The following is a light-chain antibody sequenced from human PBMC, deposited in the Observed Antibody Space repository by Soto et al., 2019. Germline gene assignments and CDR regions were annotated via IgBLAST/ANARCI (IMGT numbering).Light chain of an antibody. Sequence: QSVLTQSPSVSAAPGQKVTISCSGSSSNIGNNYVSWYQQLPGTAPKLLIYDNNKRPSGIPDRFSGSKSGTSGTLDITGLQTGDEGDYSCGAWDNSLNVYVFGGGTKVTV. CDR1: SSNIGNNY. CDR2: DNN. V-gene: IGLV1-51*01. CDR3: GAWDNSLNVYV. J-gene: IGLJ1*01.